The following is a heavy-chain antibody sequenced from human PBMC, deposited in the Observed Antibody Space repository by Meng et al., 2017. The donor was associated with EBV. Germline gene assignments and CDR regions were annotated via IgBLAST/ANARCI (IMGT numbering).Heavy chain of an antibody. V-gene: IGHV4-39*01. CDR1: GASISSFYY. J-gene: IGHJ4*02. CDR2: VHYTGST. CDR3: ARPFPSWQSPRLDPFGA. Sequence: QLQLRESGPGQVKPSXXLSLTXXVSGASISSFYYWGWIRQPPGRGLEWIGSVHYTGSTYYSPSLKSRVTVSVDTSKNQFSLRLTSVTAADTAVYYCARPFPSWQSPRLDPFGAWGQGTLVTVSS. D-gene: IGHD6-19*01.